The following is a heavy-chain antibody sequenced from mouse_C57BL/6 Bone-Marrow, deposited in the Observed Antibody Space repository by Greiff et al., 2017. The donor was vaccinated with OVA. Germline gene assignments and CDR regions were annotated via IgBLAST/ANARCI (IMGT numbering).Heavy chain of an antibody. CDR3: ARVGLLWLYYFDY. CDR1: GYTFTSYT. J-gene: IGHJ2*01. V-gene: IGHV1-4*01. D-gene: IGHD2-1*01. CDR2: INPSSGYT. Sequence: VKLQQSGAELARPGASVKMSCNASGYTFTSYTMHWVKQRPGQGLEWIGYINPSSGYTKYNQKFKDKATLTADKSSSTAYMQLSSLTSEDSAVYYCARVGLLWLYYFDYWGQGTTLTVSS.